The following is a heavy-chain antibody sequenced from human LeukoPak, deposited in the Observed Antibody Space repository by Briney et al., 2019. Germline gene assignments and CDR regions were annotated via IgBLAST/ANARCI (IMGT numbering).Heavy chain of an antibody. J-gene: IGHJ5*02. Sequence: ASVKVSCKASGYTFTSYDINWVRQATGQGLEWMGWMNPNSGGTNYAQKFQGRVTMTRDTSISTAYMELSRLRSDDTAVYYCARAPKLELRTNWFDPWGQGTLVTVSS. CDR2: MNPNSGGT. CDR1: GYTFTSYD. V-gene: IGHV1-2*02. D-gene: IGHD1-7*01. CDR3: ARAPKLELRTNWFDP.